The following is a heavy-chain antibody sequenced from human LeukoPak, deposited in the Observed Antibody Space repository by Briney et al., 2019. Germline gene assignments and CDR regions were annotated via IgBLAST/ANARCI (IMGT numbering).Heavy chain of an antibody. CDR1: GGSISSSNYY. D-gene: IGHD3-10*01. V-gene: IGHV4-39*07. J-gene: IGHJ4*02. Sequence: PSETLSLTCTVSGGSISSSNYYWGWIRQPPGKGLEWIGNIYYSGSTYYNPSLTSRVTISVDTSKNQFSLKLSSVTAADTAVYYCASFDSFTRPRGHFDYWGQGTLVTVSS. CDR2: IYYSGST. CDR3: ASFDSFTRPRGHFDY.